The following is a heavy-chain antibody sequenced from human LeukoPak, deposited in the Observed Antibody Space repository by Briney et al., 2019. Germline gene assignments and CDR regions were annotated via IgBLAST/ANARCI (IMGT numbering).Heavy chain of an antibody. D-gene: IGHD5-24*01. J-gene: IGHJ4*02. CDR1: GFTFYDYA. V-gene: IGHV3-9*01. CDR2: ISWNSGSI. Sequence: GGSLRLSCAASGFTFYDYAMHWVRQAPGKGLEWVSGISWNSGSIGYADSVKGRFTISRDNAKNSLYLQVNSLRAEDTALYYCAKAGGGYNYGYSDYWGQGTLVTVSS. CDR3: AKAGGGYNYGYSDY.